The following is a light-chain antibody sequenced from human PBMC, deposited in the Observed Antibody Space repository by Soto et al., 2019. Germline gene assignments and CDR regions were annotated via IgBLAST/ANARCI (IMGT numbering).Light chain of an antibody. CDR3: SSSAGIYHYLV. V-gene: IGLV2-8*01. Sequence: QAVVTQPPSASGSPGQSVTISCTGTSSDIGGYNSVSWYQQHPGKAPRLMIYEVNKRPSGVPDRFSGSKSGYTASLTVSGLQTEDEAFYYCSSSAGIYHYLVFGGGTQLTVL. J-gene: IGLJ3*02. CDR2: EVN. CDR1: SSDIGGYNS.